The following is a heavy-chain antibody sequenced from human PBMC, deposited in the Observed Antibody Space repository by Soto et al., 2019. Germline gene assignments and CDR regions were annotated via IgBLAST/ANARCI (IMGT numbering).Heavy chain of an antibody. D-gene: IGHD4-17*01. J-gene: IGHJ2*01. CDR3: AKDNPARAVTHVRAYL. Sequence: EVQLLESGGGLVQPGGSLRLSCAASGFTFSSYAMSWVRQAPGKRLEWVSAISGRGGSAYYADSVKGRFTISRDNNKNTLDLQMNSRRAEDTAVYYCAKDNPARAVTHVRAYLWGRGTLVTVSS. CDR2: ISGRGGSA. CDR1: GFTFSSYA. V-gene: IGHV3-23*01.